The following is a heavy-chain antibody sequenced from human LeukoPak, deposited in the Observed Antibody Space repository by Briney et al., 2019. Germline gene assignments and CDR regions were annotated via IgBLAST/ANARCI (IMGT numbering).Heavy chain of an antibody. CDR1: GFTFSDYD. J-gene: IGHJ4*02. CDR3: ARVAKERVGGVYYFDY. Sequence: GGSLRLSCAASGFTFSDYDMHWVRQATGKGLEWVSAIGTAGDTYYTGSVKGRFTIARENAKNSLYLQMNSLRAGDTAVYYCARVAKERVGGVYYFDYWGQGTLVTVSS. D-gene: IGHD1-1*01. V-gene: IGHV3-13*01. CDR2: IGTAGDT.